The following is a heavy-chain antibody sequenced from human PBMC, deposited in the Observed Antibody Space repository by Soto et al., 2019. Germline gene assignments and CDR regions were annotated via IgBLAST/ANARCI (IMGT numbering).Heavy chain of an antibody. D-gene: IGHD2-2*01. CDR1: GFTFSRYA. Sequence: GSVRLSCAASGFTFSRYAMSWVRPAPGKGLEWVSAISGSGGSTYYVDSVKGRFTISRDNSKNPLYLQMNSLSAEDTAVYYCAKRPGGIIVVVPAAMTYFDYWGQGTLVTVSS. CDR2: ISGSGGST. J-gene: IGHJ4*02. V-gene: IGHV3-23*01. CDR3: AKRPGGIIVVVPAAMTYFDY.